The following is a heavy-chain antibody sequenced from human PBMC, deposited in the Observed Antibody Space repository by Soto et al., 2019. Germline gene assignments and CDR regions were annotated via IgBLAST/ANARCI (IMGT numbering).Heavy chain of an antibody. CDR2: IYYSGST. CDR3: ARVFSDSSSFFDP. D-gene: IGHD6-13*01. Sequence: SDTLSLTCTVSGGSISSGGYYWSWIRQHPGKGPEWIGYIYYSGSTYYNPSLKSRVTISVDTSKNQFSLKLSSVTAADTAVYYCARVFSDSSSFFDPWGQGTLVTVSS. V-gene: IGHV4-31*03. J-gene: IGHJ5*02. CDR1: GGSISSGGYY.